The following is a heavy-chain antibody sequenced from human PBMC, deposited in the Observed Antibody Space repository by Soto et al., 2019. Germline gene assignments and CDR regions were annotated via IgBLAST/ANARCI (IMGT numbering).Heavy chain of an antibody. D-gene: IGHD5-18*01. J-gene: IGHJ4*02. CDR3: AREYTYGSNFFDC. CDR2: ISHSGST. CDR1: GGSISSAAYY. V-gene: IGHV4-31*03. Sequence: QVQLQESGPGLVKPSQTLSLSCTVSGGSISSAAYYWSWIRQPPGKGLEWIGYISHSGSTYYTPSLKSRVIISADTSKNQFSLNLTSVPAADTAVYYCAREYTYGSNFFDCWGQGALVTVSS.